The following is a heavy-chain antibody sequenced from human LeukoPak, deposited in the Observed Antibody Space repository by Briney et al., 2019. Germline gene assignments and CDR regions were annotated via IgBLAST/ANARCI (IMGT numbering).Heavy chain of an antibody. D-gene: IGHD6-19*01. J-gene: IGHJ4*02. CDR2: IYSGGST. V-gene: IGHV3-53*01. Sequence: PGGSLILSCAASGFTVSRNYMSWVRQAPGKGLEWVSVIYSGGSTYYADSVKGRFTVSRDNSKNTLYLQMNSLRAEDTAVYYCASSEAVAGTGNFDYWGQGTLVTVSS. CDR3: ASSEAVAGTGNFDY. CDR1: GFTVSRNY.